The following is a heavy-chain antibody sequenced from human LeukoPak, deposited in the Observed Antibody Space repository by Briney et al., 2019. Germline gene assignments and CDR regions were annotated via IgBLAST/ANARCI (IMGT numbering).Heavy chain of an antibody. V-gene: IGHV1-69*01. J-gene: IGHJ4*02. CDR3: ARDPTVVPAPGYFDY. Sequence: SVKVSCKASGGTFSSYAVIWVRQAPGQGLKWMGGIIPIFGTANYAQKFQGRVTITADESTSTAYMELSSLRSEDTAVYYCARDPTVVPAPGYFDYWGQGTLVTVSS. D-gene: IGHD2-2*01. CDR1: GGTFSSYA. CDR2: IIPIFGTA.